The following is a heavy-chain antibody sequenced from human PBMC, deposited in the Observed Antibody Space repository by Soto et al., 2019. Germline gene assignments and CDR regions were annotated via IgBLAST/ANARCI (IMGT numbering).Heavy chain of an antibody. Sequence: QVQLVESGGGVVQPGRSLRLSCAASGFTFSSYGMHWVRQAPGKGLEWVAVISYDGSNKYYADSVKGRFTISRDNSKNTLYLKMNSLRAEDTAVYYCAKDRITMVRGVHEYYFDYWGQGTLVTVSS. CDR1: GFTFSSYG. D-gene: IGHD3-10*01. J-gene: IGHJ4*02. V-gene: IGHV3-30*18. CDR2: ISYDGSNK. CDR3: AKDRITMVRGVHEYYFDY.